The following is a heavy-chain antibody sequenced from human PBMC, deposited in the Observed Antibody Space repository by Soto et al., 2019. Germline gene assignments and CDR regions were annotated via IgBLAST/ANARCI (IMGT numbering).Heavy chain of an antibody. D-gene: IGHD3-10*01. CDR3: AGIRGVRGVKSIDY. Sequence: QVQLQQWGAGLLKPSETLSLTCAVYGGSFSGYYWSWIRQPPGKGLEWIGEINHSGSTNYNPSLKSRVTISVDTSKNQVSLKLSSVTAADTAVYYCAGIRGVRGVKSIDYWGQGTLVTVSS. CDR2: INHSGST. J-gene: IGHJ4*02. V-gene: IGHV4-34*01. CDR1: GGSFSGYY.